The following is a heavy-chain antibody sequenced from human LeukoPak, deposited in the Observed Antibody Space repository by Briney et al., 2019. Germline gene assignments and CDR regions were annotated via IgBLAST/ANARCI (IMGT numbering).Heavy chain of an antibody. V-gene: IGHV3-30*02. CDR1: GFTFSSYG. J-gene: IGHJ6*03. CDR2: IRYDGSNK. CDR3: AKEGLLDYYYYYMDV. Sequence: PGGSLRLSCAASGFTFSSYGMHWFRQARVKGLEWVAFIRYDGSNKYYADSVKGRFTISRDNSKNTLYLQMNSLRAEDTAVYYCAKEGLLDYYYYYMDVWGKGTTVTISS. D-gene: IGHD3-3*02.